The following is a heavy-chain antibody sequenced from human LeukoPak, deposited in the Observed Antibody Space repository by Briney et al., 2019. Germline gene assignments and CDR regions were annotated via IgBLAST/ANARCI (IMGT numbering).Heavy chain of an antibody. CDR2: INHSGST. J-gene: IGHJ4*02. D-gene: IGHD3/OR15-3a*01. Sequence: SETLSLTCAVYGGSFSGYYWSWIRQPPGKGLEWIGEINHSGSTNYNPSLKSRVTISVDTSKNQFSLKLSSVTAADTAVYYCARWVYGFSFDYWGQGTLVTVSS. V-gene: IGHV4-34*01. CDR3: ARWVYGFSFDY. CDR1: GGSFSGYY.